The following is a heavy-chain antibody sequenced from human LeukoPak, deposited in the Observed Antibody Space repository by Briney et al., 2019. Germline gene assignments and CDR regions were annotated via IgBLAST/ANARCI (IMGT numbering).Heavy chain of an antibody. V-gene: IGHV3-66*01. CDR1: GIAVSSNY. CDR2: IYSGGST. D-gene: IGHD3-9*01. J-gene: IGHJ4*02. Sequence: GGSLRLSCAASGIAVSSNYMTWVRQAPGKGLEWVSVIYSGGSTYYADAVKGRFTISRDNSKNTLYLQMNSLKAEDTAVYYCAREVTDILTGYYDYWGQGTLVTVSS. CDR3: AREVTDILTGYYDY.